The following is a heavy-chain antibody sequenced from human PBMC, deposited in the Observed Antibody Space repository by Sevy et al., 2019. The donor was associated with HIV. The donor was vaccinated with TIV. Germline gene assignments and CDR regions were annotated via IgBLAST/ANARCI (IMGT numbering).Heavy chain of an antibody. CDR1: GFTFSSYA. V-gene: IGHV3-30-3*01. CDR2: ISYDGSNK. CDR3: ASFIVLMVYANDYYYYGMDV. D-gene: IGHD2-8*01. J-gene: IGHJ6*02. Sequence: GGSLRLSCAASGFTFSSYAMHWVRQAPGKGLEWVAVISYDGSNKYYADSVKGRFTIDRENSKNTLYLQMNSLRAEDTAVYYCASFIVLMVYANDYYYYGMDVWGQGTTVTVSS.